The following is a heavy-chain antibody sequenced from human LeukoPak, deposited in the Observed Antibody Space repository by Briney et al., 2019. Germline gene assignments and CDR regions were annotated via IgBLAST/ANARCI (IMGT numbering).Heavy chain of an antibody. J-gene: IGHJ4*02. CDR3: ATDRDNSDWQKRFDS. V-gene: IGHV3-7*01. D-gene: IGHD2-21*02. CDR1: GFTFSTYW. Sequence: GGSLRLSCAASGFTFSTYWMKWYRQAPGKGREWVGHINQEASEINHVDSVRCRFTIYRDNAKNSLHLQMNSLRAEDTAVYYCATDRDNSDWQKRFDSWGQGTLVTVSS. CDR2: INQEASEI.